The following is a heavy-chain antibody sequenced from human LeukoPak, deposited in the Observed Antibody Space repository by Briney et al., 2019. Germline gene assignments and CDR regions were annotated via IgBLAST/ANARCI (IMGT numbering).Heavy chain of an antibody. J-gene: IGHJ5*02. Sequence: GGSLRLSCAASGFTFSSYSMNWVRQAPGKGLEWVSSISSSINYIYYADSVKGRFTISRDNAKNSLYLQMNSLRAEDTAVYYCARDPSSGWYLKGWFDPWGQGTLVTVSS. CDR1: GFTFSSYS. V-gene: IGHV3-21*01. D-gene: IGHD6-19*01. CDR2: ISSSINYI. CDR3: ARDPSSGWYLKGWFDP.